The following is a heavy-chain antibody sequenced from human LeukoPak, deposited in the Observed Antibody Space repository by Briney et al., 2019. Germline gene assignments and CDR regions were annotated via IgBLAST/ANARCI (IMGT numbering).Heavy chain of an antibody. CDR2: LSGSGGNT. J-gene: IGHJ4*02. CDR1: GFTFSSYA. Sequence: GGSLRLSCAASGFTFSSYAMSWVRQAPGKGLEWVSTLSGSGGNTYYADSVKGRVTISRDNSKNTLYLQMNSLRAEDMALYYCAKDLHSIAVAGPSTIFDYWGQGTLVTVSS. D-gene: IGHD6-19*01. V-gene: IGHV3-23*01. CDR3: AKDLHSIAVAGPSTIFDY.